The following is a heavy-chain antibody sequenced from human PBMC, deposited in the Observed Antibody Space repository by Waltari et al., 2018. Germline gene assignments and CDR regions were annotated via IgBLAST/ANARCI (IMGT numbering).Heavy chain of an antibody. CDR2: IYNSAIT. V-gene: IGHV4-39*01. CDR1: GGSIISSNYY. Sequence: QLQLQESGPGLVEPSETLSLTCTVSGGSIISSNYYWGWIRQPPGKGLEWIGSIYNSAITYSNPSLKSRVTISVDTSKHQFSLRLSSVTAADTAVYYCARSLGDPDYFDYWGQGTLVTVSS. J-gene: IGHJ4*02. CDR3: ARSLGDPDYFDY. D-gene: IGHD2-21*02.